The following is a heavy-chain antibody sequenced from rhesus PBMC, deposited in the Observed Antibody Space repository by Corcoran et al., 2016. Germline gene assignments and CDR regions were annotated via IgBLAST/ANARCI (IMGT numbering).Heavy chain of an antibody. CDR2: SNPQTGVT. CDR1: GYTFPDYY. J-gene: IGHJ4*01. V-gene: IGHV1-138*01. Sequence: QVQLVQSGAEVKKPGSSVKVSCKASGYTFPDYYIHWVRQAPGQGLERMGESNPQTGVTKYTQNFQGRVTTTRDASTNTAYMELSSLRSEDTAVYFCVRGWSGGFDSWGQGVLVTVSS. D-gene: IGHD6-37*01. CDR3: VRGWSGGFDS.